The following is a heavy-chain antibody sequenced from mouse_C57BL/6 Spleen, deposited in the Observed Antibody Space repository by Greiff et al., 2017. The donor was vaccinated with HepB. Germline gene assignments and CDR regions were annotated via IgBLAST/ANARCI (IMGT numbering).Heavy chain of an antibody. V-gene: IGHV1-54*01. D-gene: IGHD2-3*01. Sequence: VQLQQSGAELVRPGTSVKVSCKASGYTFTNYLIEWVKQRPGQGLEWIGVINPGSGGTNYNEKFKGKATLTADKSSSTAYMQLSSLTSEDSAVYCCGRSGYDGYDRGFAYWGQGTLVTVAA. CDR1: GYTFTNYL. CDR3: GRSGYDGYDRGFAY. J-gene: IGHJ3*01. CDR2: INPGSGGT.